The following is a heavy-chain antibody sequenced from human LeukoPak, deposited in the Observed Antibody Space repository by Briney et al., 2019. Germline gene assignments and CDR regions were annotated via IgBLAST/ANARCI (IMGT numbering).Heavy chain of an antibody. D-gene: IGHD2-2*02. CDR1: EFTFSSYA. J-gene: IGHJ4*02. CDR3: AKVAVVFCSSTSCYIDY. V-gene: IGHV3-23*01. Sequence: GGSLRLSCAASEFTFSSYAMSWVRQAPGKGLEWVSTITGSGATTYYADSVKGRFTISRDNSKNALYLQMNSLRAEDTAVYYCAKVAVVFCSSTSCYIDYWGQGTLVTVSS. CDR2: ITGSGATT.